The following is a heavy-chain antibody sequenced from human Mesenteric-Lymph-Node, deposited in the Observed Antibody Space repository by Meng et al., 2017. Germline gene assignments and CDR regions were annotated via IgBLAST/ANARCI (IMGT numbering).Heavy chain of an antibody. CDR1: GFTFSNAW. V-gene: IGHV3-15*01. CDR2: IKSKTDGGTT. CDR3: TTDNYDSSGYYRPCRY. Sequence: GESLKISCAASGFTFSNAWMSWVRQAPGKGLEWVGRIKSKTDGGTTDYAAPVKGRFTISRDDSKNTLYLQMNSLKTEDPAVYYCTTDNYDSSGYYRPCRYWGQGTLVTVSS. D-gene: IGHD3-22*01. J-gene: IGHJ4*02.